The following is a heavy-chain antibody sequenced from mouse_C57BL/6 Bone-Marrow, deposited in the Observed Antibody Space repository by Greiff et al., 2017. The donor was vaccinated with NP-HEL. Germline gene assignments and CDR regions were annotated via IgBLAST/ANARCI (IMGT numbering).Heavy chain of an antibody. CDR3: ARRGLGGTPFAY. D-gene: IGHD1-1*01. V-gene: IGHV1-26*01. CDR2: INPNNGGT. J-gene: IGHJ3*01. CDR1: GYTFTDYY. Sequence: EVQLQQSGPELVKPGASVKISCKASGYTFTDYYMNWVKQSHGKGLEWIGVINPNNGGTSYTQKFTGKATLTVDKSSSTAYMELRSLTSEDSAVYYCARRGLGGTPFAYWGQGTLVTVSA.